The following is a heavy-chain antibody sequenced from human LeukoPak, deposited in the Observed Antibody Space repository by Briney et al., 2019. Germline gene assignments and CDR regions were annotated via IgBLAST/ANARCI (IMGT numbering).Heavy chain of an antibody. D-gene: IGHD3-22*01. CDR1: GYTFTSYG. Sequence: GASVKVSCKASGYTFTSYGISWVRQAPGQGLEWVGWISAYNGNTNYAQKLQGRVTMTTDTSTSTAYMELRSLRSDDTAVYYCARGSNYYYDSSGYSYYFDYWGQGTLVTVSS. V-gene: IGHV1-18*01. CDR3: ARGSNYYYDSSGYSYYFDY. J-gene: IGHJ4*02. CDR2: ISAYNGNT.